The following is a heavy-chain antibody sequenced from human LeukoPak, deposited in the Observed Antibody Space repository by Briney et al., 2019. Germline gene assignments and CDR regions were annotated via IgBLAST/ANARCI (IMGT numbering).Heavy chain of an antibody. Sequence: RGSLRLSGTPSGFTFTIYSMNWVRQAPGKGREWVSSISTSSSYIYYTDSVKGRFTISRDEARKSVYVQRNTRSGKETAVYPCARGADGVSSNSRGWFDPWGQGTLVTVSS. V-gene: IGHV3-21*01. CDR1: GFTFTIYS. CDR3: ARGADGVSSNSRGWFDP. D-gene: IGHD2-15*01. J-gene: IGHJ5*02. CDR2: ISTSSSYI.